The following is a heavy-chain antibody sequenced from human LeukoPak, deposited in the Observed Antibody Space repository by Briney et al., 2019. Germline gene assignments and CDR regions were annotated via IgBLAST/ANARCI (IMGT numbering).Heavy chain of an antibody. Sequence: GGSLRLSCAVSGFSFSNAWMNWVRQAPGKGLEWVGRILSKTSGGTTDYATPVKGRFTISRDDSKNMLYLHMNSLQIEDTAVYYCADYYASGSYPPWGQGTLVTVSS. CDR2: ILSKTSGGTT. V-gene: IGHV3-15*07. D-gene: IGHD3-10*01. CDR1: GFSFSNAW. J-gene: IGHJ5*02. CDR3: ADYYASGSYPP.